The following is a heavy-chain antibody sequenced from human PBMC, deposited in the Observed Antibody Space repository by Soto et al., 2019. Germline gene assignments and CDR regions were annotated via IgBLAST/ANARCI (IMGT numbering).Heavy chain of an antibody. CDR3: AKAPVATIIAPRYYGMDV. D-gene: IGHD5-12*01. V-gene: IGHV3-30*18. CDR2: ISYDGSNK. J-gene: IGHJ6*02. CDR1: GFTFSSYG. Sequence: QVQVVESGGGVVQPGRSLRLSCAASGFTFSSYGMHWVRQAPGKGLEWVAVISYDGSNKYYADSVRGRFTISRDNSMNTLYLQMNSLRAEDTAVYYCAKAPVATIIAPRYYGMDVWGQGTTVTVSS.